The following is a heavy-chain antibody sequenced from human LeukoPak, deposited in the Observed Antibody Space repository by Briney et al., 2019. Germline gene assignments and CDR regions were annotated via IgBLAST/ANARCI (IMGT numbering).Heavy chain of an antibody. J-gene: IGHJ4*02. D-gene: IGHD4-23*01. Sequence: GRSLRLSCAASGFTFKDYAMQWVRQVPGKGLEWVSSISWKGGSTGYADSVKGRFTISRDNAKSSLFLQMNSLRAEDTAVYYCATDRKVGTWDPRFDYWGQGTLVTVSS. CDR1: GFTFKDYA. CDR3: ATDRKVGTWDPRFDY. CDR2: ISWKGGST. V-gene: IGHV3-9*01.